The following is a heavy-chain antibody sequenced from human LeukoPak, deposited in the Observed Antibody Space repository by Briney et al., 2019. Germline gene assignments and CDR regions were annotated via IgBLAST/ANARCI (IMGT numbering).Heavy chain of an antibody. CDR1: GGSISSGDYY. CDR2: IYYSGST. Sequence: PSQTLSLTCTVSGGSISSGDYYWSWIRQPPGKGLEWIGYIYYSGSTYYNPSLKSRVTISVDTSKNQFSLKLSSVTAADTAVYYCARGRRTVWLGQTFDYWGQGTLVTVSS. J-gene: IGHJ4*02. D-gene: IGHD4-17*01. CDR3: ARGRRTVWLGQTFDY. V-gene: IGHV4-30-4*01.